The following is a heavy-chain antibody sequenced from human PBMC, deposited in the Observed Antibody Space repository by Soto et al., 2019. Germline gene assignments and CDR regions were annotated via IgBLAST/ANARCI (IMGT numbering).Heavy chain of an antibody. Sequence: EAKLEESGGGLTQPGGSLRLSCAASGFTFSAFEMNWVRQAPGKGPEWVAHIKSGGSFTLYAASVKGRFTISRDDADNSLYLQMNRLRAEDTALYYCTKEKSVMYSGYDAFDLWGRGTMVTVSS. CDR2: IKSGGSFT. CDR1: GFTFSAFE. J-gene: IGHJ3*01. V-gene: IGHV3-48*03. CDR3: TKEKSVMYSGYDAFDL. D-gene: IGHD5-12*01.